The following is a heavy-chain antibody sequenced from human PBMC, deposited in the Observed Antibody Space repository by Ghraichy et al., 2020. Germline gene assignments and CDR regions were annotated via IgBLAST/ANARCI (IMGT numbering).Heavy chain of an antibody. Sequence: GESLNISCAASGFTFSSYSMNWVRQAPGKGLEWVSSISSSSSYIYYADSVKGRFTISRDNAKNSLYLQMNSLRAEDTAVYYCARGRVVANYYYYGMDVWGQGTTVTVSS. J-gene: IGHJ6*02. CDR3: ARGRVVANYYYYGMDV. V-gene: IGHV3-21*01. D-gene: IGHD5-12*01. CDR2: ISSSSSYI. CDR1: GFTFSSYS.